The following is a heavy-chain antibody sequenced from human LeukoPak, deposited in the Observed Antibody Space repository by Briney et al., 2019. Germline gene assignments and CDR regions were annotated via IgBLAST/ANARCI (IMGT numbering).Heavy chain of an antibody. CDR2: IYYSGST. J-gene: IGHJ3*02. Sequence: PSQTLSLTCTVSGGSISSYYWSWIRQPPGKGLEWIGYIYYSGSTNYNPSLKSRVTVSVDTSKNQFSLKLSSVTAADTAVYYCARRVLRYFDWLARDAFDIWGQGTMVTVSS. CDR1: GGSISSYY. V-gene: IGHV4-59*08. D-gene: IGHD3-9*01. CDR3: ARRVLRYFDWLARDAFDI.